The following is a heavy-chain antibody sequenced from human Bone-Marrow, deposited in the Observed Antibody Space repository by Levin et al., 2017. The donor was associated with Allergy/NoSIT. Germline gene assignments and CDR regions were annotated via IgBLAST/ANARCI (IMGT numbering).Heavy chain of an antibody. J-gene: IGHJ4*02. CDR3: AKGTTIFAVVSPFDY. V-gene: IGHV3-23*01. CDR2: ISASNNHT. Sequence: GGSLRLSCAASGFTFVSYAMGWVRQAPGKGLEWVSGISASNNHTYYADSVKGRFTISRDTSKNMLYLHMNSLRVEDTALYYCAKGTTIFAVVSPFDYWGQGTLVTVSS. CDR1: GFTFVSYA. D-gene: IGHD3-3*01.